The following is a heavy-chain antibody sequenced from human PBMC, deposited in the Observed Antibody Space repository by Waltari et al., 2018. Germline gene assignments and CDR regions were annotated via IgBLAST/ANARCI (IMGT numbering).Heavy chain of an antibody. Sequence: QITLKESGPTLVKPTQTLTLTCTFSGFSLSTSGVGVGWIRQPPGKALEWLALIYWNDDKRYSPALKSRLTITKDTTKNQVVLTMTNMDPVDTATYYCAHTLTLVPFDYWGQGTLVTVSS. CDR3: AHTLTLVPFDY. CDR1: GFSLSTSGVG. CDR2: IYWNDDK. J-gene: IGHJ4*02. V-gene: IGHV2-5*01.